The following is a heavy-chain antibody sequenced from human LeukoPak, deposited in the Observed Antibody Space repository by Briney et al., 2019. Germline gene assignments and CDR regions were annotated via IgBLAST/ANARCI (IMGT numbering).Heavy chain of an antibody. D-gene: IGHD1-14*01. CDR2: INQGGSDK. CDR1: GFTFSGHW. V-gene: IGHV3-7*01. Sequence: GGSLRLSCAASGFTFSGHWMSWVRQAPGKGLEWVANINQGGSDKYYVDSVKGRFTISRDNANNLLYLQLNSLRGEDTAVYYCTRDRSRAEDDWGQGTLVTVSS. J-gene: IGHJ4*02. CDR3: TRDRSRAEDD.